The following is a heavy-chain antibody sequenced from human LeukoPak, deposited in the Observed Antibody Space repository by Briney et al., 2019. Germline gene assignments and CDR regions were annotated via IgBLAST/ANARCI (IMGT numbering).Heavy chain of an antibody. CDR1: GGSFSGYY. CDR3: ARLVGRGERQQLMDY. Sequence: SETLSLTCAVYGGSFSGYYWSWIRQPPGKGLEWIGEINHSGSTNYNPSLKSRVTISVDTSKNQFSLKLSSVTAADTAVYYCARLVGRGERQQLMDYWGRGTLVTVSS. J-gene: IGHJ4*02. V-gene: IGHV4-34*01. D-gene: IGHD6-13*01. CDR2: INHSGST.